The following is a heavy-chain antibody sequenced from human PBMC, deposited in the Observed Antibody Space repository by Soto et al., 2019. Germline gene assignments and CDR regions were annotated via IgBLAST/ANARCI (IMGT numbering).Heavy chain of an antibody. Sequence: QVQLQESGPGLVKPSQTLSLTCSVAGAYISSGDYYWSWIRQPPGKGLEWIGYIYYTGSTYYNPSLKSRLTISVDTSKNQLSLKLNSVTAADTAVYYCARAFDDSSGYYGGLGYWGQGALVTVSS. CDR1: GAYISSGDYY. CDR2: IYYTGST. D-gene: IGHD3-22*01. CDR3: ARAFDDSSGYYGGLGY. J-gene: IGHJ4*02. V-gene: IGHV4-30-4*01.